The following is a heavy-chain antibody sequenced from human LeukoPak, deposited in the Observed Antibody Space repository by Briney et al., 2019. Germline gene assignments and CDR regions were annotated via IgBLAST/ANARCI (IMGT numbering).Heavy chain of an antibody. J-gene: IGHJ3*02. CDR2: VDLEDGET. Sequence: ASVKISCKVSGYTFTDYYMHWVQQAPEKGLDWMGLVDLEDGETIYAEKFQGRVTITADTSTDTAYMELSSLRSEDTAVYYCATAWSGSYSKEGRQGDAFDIWGQGTMVTVSS. CDR1: GYTFTDYY. CDR3: ATAWSGSYSKEGRQGDAFDI. V-gene: IGHV1-69-2*01. D-gene: IGHD1-26*01.